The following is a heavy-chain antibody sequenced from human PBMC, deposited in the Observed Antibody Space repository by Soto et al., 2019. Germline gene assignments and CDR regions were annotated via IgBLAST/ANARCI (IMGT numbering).Heavy chain of an antibody. CDR1: GFTVSSKY. Sequence: EVQLVESGGGLVQPGGSLRLSCAASGFTVSSKYMTWVRQAPGKGLEWVSLIQSGGTTYYADSVKGRFTISGDTSENTLHLQMDSLRVEDTAVYYCARDDVLCDGGCRYGIPLDVWGKGNTVTVSS. CDR3: ARDDVLCDGGCRYGIPLDV. V-gene: IGHV3-66*01. D-gene: IGHD2-15*01. J-gene: IGHJ6*04. CDR2: IQSGGTT.